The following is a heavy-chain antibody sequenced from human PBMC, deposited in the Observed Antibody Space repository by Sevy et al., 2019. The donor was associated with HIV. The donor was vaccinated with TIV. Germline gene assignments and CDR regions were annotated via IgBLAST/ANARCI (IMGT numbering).Heavy chain of an antibody. CDR1: GFTFSDYY. CDR3: AKVLNPALESMMEVTVRSLKGFDV. Sequence: GGSLRLSCAASGFTFSDYYMSWIRQAPGKGLEWVSYISSSSSYTNYADSVKGRFTISRDNAKNSLYLQMNSLRAEDTAVYYCAKVLNPALESMMEVTVRSLKGFDVWGQGTMVTVSS. D-gene: IGHD3-22*01. CDR2: ISSSSSYT. J-gene: IGHJ3*01. V-gene: IGHV3-11*05.